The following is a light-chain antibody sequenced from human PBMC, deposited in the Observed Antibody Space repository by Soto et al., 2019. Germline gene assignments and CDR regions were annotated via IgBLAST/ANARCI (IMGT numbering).Light chain of an antibody. CDR1: QSISIY. V-gene: IGKV3-20*01. CDR2: GAS. J-gene: IGKJ4*01. CDR3: QQYGGSHLT. Sequence: EIVLTQSPATLSLSPGERATLSCRATQSISIYLAWYQQKPGQAPRLLIYGASSRATGIPDRFSGSGSGTEFTLTISRLEPEDFAVYYCQQYGGSHLTFGGGTKVGIK.